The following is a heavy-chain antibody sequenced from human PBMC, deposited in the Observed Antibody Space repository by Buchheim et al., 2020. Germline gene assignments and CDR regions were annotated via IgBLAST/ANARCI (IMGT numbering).Heavy chain of an antibody. CDR2: VSYSGNT. Sequence: QLQLQESGPGLVMPSETLSLTCTVSGASVTTDNTYWVWIRRPPGKGLEWIGSVSYSGNTYYNPSLNSRITISVDTSENHFSRNLYSVTTTDTAVYYCARRPYFHHMDVWGEGTT. CDR1: GASVTTDNTY. CDR3: ARRPYFHHMDV. J-gene: IGHJ6*03. V-gene: IGHV4-39*01.